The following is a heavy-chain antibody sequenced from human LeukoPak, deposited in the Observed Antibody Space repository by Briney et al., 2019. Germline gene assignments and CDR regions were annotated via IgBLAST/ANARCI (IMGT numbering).Heavy chain of an antibody. D-gene: IGHD3-3*01. CDR1: GGSFSGYY. Sequence: SETLSLTCAVYGGSFSGYYWSWIRQPPGKGLEWIGEIDHSGSTNYSPSLKSRVTISVDTSKNQFSLKLSSVTAADTAVYYCARAETQYYDFWSGYHNWFDPWGQGTLVTVSS. V-gene: IGHV4-34*01. CDR2: IDHSGST. J-gene: IGHJ5*02. CDR3: ARAETQYYDFWSGYHNWFDP.